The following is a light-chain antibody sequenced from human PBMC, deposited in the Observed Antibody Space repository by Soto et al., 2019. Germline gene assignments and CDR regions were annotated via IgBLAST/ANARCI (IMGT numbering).Light chain of an antibody. J-gene: IGLJ2*01. Sequence: ISCTGTSSDVGGYNYVSWYQQHPGKAPKLMIYDVSNRPSGVSNRFSGSKSGNTASLTISGLQAEDEADYYCSSYTSSSTRVFGGGTKITVL. CDR3: SSYTSSSTRV. CDR1: SSDVGGYNY. V-gene: IGLV2-14*04. CDR2: DVS.